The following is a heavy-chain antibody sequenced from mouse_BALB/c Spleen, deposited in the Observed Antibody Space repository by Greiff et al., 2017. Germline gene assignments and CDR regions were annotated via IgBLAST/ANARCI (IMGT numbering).Heavy chain of an antibody. CDR3: TRREYGGYAMDC. J-gene: IGHJ4*01. D-gene: IGHD5-2*01. Sequence: VQLQQPGAELVRPGASVKLSCKASGYTFTSYWINWVMQRPGQGLEWIGNIYPSGSYTNYNQKFKDKATLTVDKSSSTAYMQLSSPTSEDSAVYYWTRREYGGYAMDCWGQGTTVTDTS. V-gene: IGHV1-69*02. CDR1: GYTFTSYW. CDR2: IYPSGSYT.